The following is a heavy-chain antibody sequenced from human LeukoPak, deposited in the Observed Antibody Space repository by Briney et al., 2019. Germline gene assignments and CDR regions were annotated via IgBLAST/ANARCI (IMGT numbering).Heavy chain of an antibody. Sequence: ASMKVSCKVSGYTLTELSMHWVRQAPGKGLEWMGGFDPEDGETIYAQKFQGRVTMTEDTSTDTAYMELSSLRSEDTAVYYCATDRYCSGGSCYSGVDWFDPWGQGTLVTVSS. CDR3: ATDRYCSGGSCYSGVDWFDP. CDR1: GYTLTELS. V-gene: IGHV1-24*01. CDR2: FDPEDGET. D-gene: IGHD2-15*01. J-gene: IGHJ5*02.